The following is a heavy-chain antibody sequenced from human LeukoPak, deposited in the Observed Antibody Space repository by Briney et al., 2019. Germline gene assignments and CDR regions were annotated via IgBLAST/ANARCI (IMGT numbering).Heavy chain of an antibody. J-gene: IGHJ4*02. Sequence: GGSLRLSCAASRFTFSSYAMTWVRQAPGKGLEWVSAISGSGASTYCADSVKGRFTISRDNSKNTLYLQMNSLRAEDTAVYYCAKVAYGDYVNYFDYWGQGTLVTVSS. CDR3: AKVAYGDYVNYFDY. CDR2: ISGSGAST. D-gene: IGHD4-17*01. V-gene: IGHV3-23*01. CDR1: RFTFSSYA.